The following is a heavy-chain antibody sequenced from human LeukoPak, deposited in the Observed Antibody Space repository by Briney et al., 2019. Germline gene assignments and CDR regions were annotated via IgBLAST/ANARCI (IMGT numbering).Heavy chain of an antibody. J-gene: IGHJ4*02. D-gene: IGHD3-10*01. Sequence: GGSLRLSCAASGFTFSSYAMSWVRQAPGKGLEWVSAVSGSGSNTYYADSVKGRFTISRDNSKNTLYLQMNSLRAEDTAVYYCAKGPRPGSPSAYWGQGTLVTVSS. CDR2: VSGSGSNT. CDR1: GFTFSSYA. CDR3: AKGPRPGSPSAY. V-gene: IGHV3-23*01.